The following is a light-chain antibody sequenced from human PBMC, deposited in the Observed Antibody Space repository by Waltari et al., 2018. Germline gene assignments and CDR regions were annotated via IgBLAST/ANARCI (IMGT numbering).Light chain of an antibody. Sequence: EIVLTQSPGTLSLSPGDRATLSCRASQSVSSSYLAWYQQKPGQAPRLLIYGASSRATDIPDRFSGSGSGTDFTLTISRLEPEDFAVYYCQQYGRSSYTFGQGTKLEIK. V-gene: IGKV3-20*01. CDR3: QQYGRSSYT. CDR2: GAS. CDR1: QSVSSSY. J-gene: IGKJ2*01.